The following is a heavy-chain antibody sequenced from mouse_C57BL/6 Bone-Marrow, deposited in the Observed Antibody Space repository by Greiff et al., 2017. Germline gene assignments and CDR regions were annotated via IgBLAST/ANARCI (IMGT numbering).Heavy chain of an antibody. Sequence: QVQLQQSDAELVKPGASVKISCKVSGYTFTDHTIHWMKQRPEQGLEWIGYIYPRDGSTQYNEKFKGKATLTADKSSSTAYMQLNSLTSEDSAVYFCARRYYYGSSYCYWYFDVWGTGTTVTVSS. D-gene: IGHD1-1*01. CDR1: GYTFTDHT. CDR3: ARRYYYGSSYCYWYFDV. J-gene: IGHJ1*03. V-gene: IGHV1-78*01. CDR2: IYPRDGST.